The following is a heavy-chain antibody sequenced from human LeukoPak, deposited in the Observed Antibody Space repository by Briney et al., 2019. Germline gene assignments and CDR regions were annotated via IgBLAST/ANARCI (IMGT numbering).Heavy chain of an antibody. CDR2: IKSKTDGGTT. J-gene: IGHJ4*02. CDR1: GFTFSNAW. D-gene: IGHD3-16*02. V-gene: IGHV3-15*01. Sequence: GGSLRLSCAASGFTFSNAWMSWVRQAPGKGLEWVGRIKSKTDGGTTDYAAPVKGRFTISRDNSKNTLYLQMNSLRAEDTAVYYCAKEHYDYVWGSYRYNGVWSDYWGQGTLVTVSS. CDR3: AKEHYDYVWGSYRYNGVWSDY.